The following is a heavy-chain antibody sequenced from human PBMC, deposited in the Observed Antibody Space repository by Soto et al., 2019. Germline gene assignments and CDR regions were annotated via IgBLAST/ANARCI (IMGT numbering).Heavy chain of an antibody. CDR3: ARAGGRTYYDFWSGYYSGYYYYYYMDV. Sequence: SETLSLTCAVYGGSFSGYYWSWIRQPPGKGLEWIGEINHSGSTNYNPSLKSRVTISVDTSKNQFSLKLSSVTAADTAVYYCARAGGRTYYDFWSGYYSGYYYYYYMDVWGKGTTVTVSS. V-gene: IGHV4-34*01. D-gene: IGHD3-3*01. J-gene: IGHJ6*03. CDR2: INHSGST. CDR1: GGSFSGYY.